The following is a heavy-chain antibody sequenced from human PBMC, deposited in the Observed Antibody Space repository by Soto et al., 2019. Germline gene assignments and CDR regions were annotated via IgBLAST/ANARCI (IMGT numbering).Heavy chain of an antibody. CDR3: AASSGYYWVFDF. CDR2: IYNSGTT. V-gene: IGHV4-4*09. CDR1: GGSISSYY. J-gene: IGHJ4*02. Sequence: PSETLSLTCTVSGGSISSYYWSWIRQPPGKGLEWIGYIYNSGTTNYNPSLRSRVSISLDTSKNQFSLNLTSVTAADTAVYYCAASSGYYWVFDFWDQGTLVTVSS. D-gene: IGHD6-19*01.